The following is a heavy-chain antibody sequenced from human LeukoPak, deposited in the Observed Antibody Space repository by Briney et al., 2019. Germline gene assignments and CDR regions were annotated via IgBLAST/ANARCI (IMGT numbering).Heavy chain of an antibody. CDR2: ISSSSSTI. V-gene: IGHV3-48*01. D-gene: IGHD4-17*01. CDR1: GFTFSSYS. CDR3: ARVNDYGDYGDFQH. Sequence: GGSLRLSCAASGFTFSSYSMNWVRQAPGKGLEWVSYISSSSSTIYYADSVKGRFTISRDNAKNSLYLQMNSLRAEDTAVYYCARVNDYGDYGDFQHWGQGTLVTVSS. J-gene: IGHJ1*01.